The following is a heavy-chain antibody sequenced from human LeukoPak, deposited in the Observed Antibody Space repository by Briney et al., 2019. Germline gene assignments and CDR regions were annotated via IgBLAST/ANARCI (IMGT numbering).Heavy chain of an antibody. Sequence: ASVKVSCKASGGTFSSYAISWVRQAPGQGLEWMGGIIPIFGTANYAQKFQGRVMTTTDESTSTAYMELSSLRSEDTAVYYCARDGDCSGGSCPFDYWGQGTLVTVSS. V-gene: IGHV1-69*05. CDR1: GGTFSSYA. J-gene: IGHJ4*02. D-gene: IGHD2-15*01. CDR2: IIPIFGTA. CDR3: ARDGDCSGGSCPFDY.